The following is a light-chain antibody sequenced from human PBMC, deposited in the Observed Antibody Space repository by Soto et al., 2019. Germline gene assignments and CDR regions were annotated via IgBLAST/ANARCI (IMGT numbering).Light chain of an antibody. CDR2: GAS. CDR1: QSINNW. J-gene: IGKJ4*01. CDR3: LSGHSRP. V-gene: IGKV1-5*01. Sequence: DIQMTQSPSTLSASVGDRVTITCRASQSINNWLAWYQQKPGKAPKLLIYGASSLQSGVPSRFSGSGSGTHFTLTISSLQPEDFATYFCLSGHSRPFGGGTKVDIK.